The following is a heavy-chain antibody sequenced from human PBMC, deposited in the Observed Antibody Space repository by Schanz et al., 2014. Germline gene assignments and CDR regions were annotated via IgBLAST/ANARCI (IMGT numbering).Heavy chain of an antibody. CDR1: GFTFGDYA. J-gene: IGHJ5*02. CDR3: ARPALWFGDNCFDP. Sequence: EVQLLESGGGLVQPGGSLKLSCAASGFTFGDYAMTWVRQAPGKGLVWVSRIKSDGSSTSYADSVKGRFTISRDNAKNTLYLQMNSLRAEDTAVYYCARPALWFGDNCFDPWGQGTLVTVSS. CDR2: IKSDGSST. D-gene: IGHD3-10*01. V-gene: IGHV3-74*02.